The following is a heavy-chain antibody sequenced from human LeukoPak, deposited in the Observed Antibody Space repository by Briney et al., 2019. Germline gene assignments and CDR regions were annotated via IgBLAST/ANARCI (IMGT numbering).Heavy chain of an antibody. CDR2: IYYSGST. V-gene: IGHV4-59*01. CDR1: GGSISSYY. D-gene: IGHD3-9*01. J-gene: IGHJ5*02. Sequence: SETLSLTCTVSGGSISSYYWSWIRQPPGKGLEWIGYIYYSGSTNYNPSLKSRVTISVDTSKNQFSLKLSSVTAADTAVYYCARGHFDWSNRFDPWGQGTLVTVSS. CDR3: ARGHFDWSNRFDP.